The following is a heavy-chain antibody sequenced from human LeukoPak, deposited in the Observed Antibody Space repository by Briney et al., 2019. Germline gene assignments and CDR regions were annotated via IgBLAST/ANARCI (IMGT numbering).Heavy chain of an antibody. V-gene: IGHV1-69*04. D-gene: IGHD1-26*01. CDR1: GCTFSSYT. CDR2: IIPILGIA. CDR3: ARDEGSYHGDYFDY. J-gene: IGHJ4*02. Sequence: SVKVSCKASGCTFSSYTISWVRQAPGQGLEWMGRIIPILGIANYAQKFQGRVTITADKSTSTAYMELSSLRSEDTAVYYCARDEGSYHGDYFDYWGQGTLVTVSS.